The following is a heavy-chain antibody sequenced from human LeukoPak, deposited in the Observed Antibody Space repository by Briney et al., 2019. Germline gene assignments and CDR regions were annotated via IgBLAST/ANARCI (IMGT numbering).Heavy chain of an antibody. Sequence: ASVKVSCKASGYTFTGYYIHWVRQAPGHGLEWMGRINPNNGGTNYAHKLQGRVTMTRDTTISTAYMELIRLRSDGAAIYYCARDGGTYYSESRPVGYWGQGTQVTVSS. V-gene: IGHV1-2*06. J-gene: IGHJ4*02. CDR1: GYTFTGYY. D-gene: IGHD3-22*01. CDR2: INPNNGGT. CDR3: ARDGGTYYSESRPVGY.